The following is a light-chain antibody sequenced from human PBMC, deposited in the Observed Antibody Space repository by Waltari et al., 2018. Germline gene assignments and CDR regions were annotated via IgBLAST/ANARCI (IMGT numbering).Light chain of an antibody. V-gene: IGKV4-1*01. CDR3: QQYYRSRT. J-gene: IGKJ1*01. CDR2: VAS. CDR1: QSVIYRPDKRSD. Sequence: QSVIYRPDKRSDLGRYQHKPGPPPKLLFYVASTRESGVPDRFSASGSGTDFTLSINSLQAEDVAVYYCQQYYRSRTFGQGTKVEIK.